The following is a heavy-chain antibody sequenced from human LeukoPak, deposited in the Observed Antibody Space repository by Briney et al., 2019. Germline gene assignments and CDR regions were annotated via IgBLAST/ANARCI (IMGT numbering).Heavy chain of an antibody. D-gene: IGHD2-2*01. V-gene: IGHV1-2*02. J-gene: IGHJ6*02. Sequence: SVKVSCKASGYTFTGYYMHWVRQAPGQGLEWMGWINPNSGGTNYAQKFQGRVTMTRDTSISTAYMELSRLRSDDTAVYYCARERIVVVPAAMYYYYYGMDVWGQGTTVTVSS. CDR1: GYTFTGYY. CDR3: ARERIVVVPAAMYYYYYGMDV. CDR2: INPNSGGT.